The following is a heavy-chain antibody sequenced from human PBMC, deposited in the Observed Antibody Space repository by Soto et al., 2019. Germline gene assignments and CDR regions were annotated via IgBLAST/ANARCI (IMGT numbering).Heavy chain of an antibody. Sequence: GGSLRLSCAASGFTFSSYWMSWVRQAPGKGLEWVANIKQEGSEKYYVDSVKGRFTISRDNAKNSLYLQMNSLRAEDTAVYYCARTDYYDSSGYYYVAALDYWGQGTLVTVSS. CDR1: GFTFSSYW. D-gene: IGHD3-22*01. CDR3: ARTDYYDSSGYYYVAALDY. V-gene: IGHV3-7*05. J-gene: IGHJ4*02. CDR2: IKQEGSEK.